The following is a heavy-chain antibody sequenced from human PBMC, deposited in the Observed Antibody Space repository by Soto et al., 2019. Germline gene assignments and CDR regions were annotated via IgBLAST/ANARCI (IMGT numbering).Heavy chain of an antibody. CDR2: ISAYDGNT. CDR3: ARDPPITGSLRGTPLMDV. D-gene: IGHD1-20*01. J-gene: IGHJ6*02. Sequence: PLVQSGAEVKKPGASVKVSCKASGYSFSSHGISWVRQAPGQGLEWMGWISAYDGNTNYVEKFQGRVTMTTDTSTSTAYMDLRSLRSDDTAVYYCARDPPITGSLRGTPLMDVWGQGTTVTVSS. V-gene: IGHV1-18*04. CDR1: GYSFSSHG.